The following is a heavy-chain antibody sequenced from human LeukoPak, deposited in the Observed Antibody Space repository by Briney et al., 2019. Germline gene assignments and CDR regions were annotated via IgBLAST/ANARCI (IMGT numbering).Heavy chain of an antibody. CDR3: TREEGGTTVDY. V-gene: IGHV4-38-2*02. D-gene: IGHD1-1*01. CDR1: GYSISSGYF. J-gene: IGHJ4*02. CDR2: ISHSGTT. Sequence: PSETLSLTCTVSGYSISSGYFWGWIRQPPGKGLEWIGSISHSGTTYYNPSLKSRITISQDTSKNQFSLKVNSVTAAVTAAYYCTREEGGTTVDYWGQGTLVTVSS.